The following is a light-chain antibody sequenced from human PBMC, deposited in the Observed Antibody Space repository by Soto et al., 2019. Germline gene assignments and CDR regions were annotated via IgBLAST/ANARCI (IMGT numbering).Light chain of an antibody. CDR2: GAS. CDR3: QQHGSSPLLA. Sequence: EIVLTQSPGTLSLSPGERATLSCRASQSVSSNYLAWYQQKPGQAPRLLIYGASSRANGSTDRFSGSRSGTAYTLTISSLEPQEFSVYYCQQHGSSPLLAFGPGTEVDLK. V-gene: IGKV3-20*01. CDR1: QSVSSNY. J-gene: IGKJ3*01.